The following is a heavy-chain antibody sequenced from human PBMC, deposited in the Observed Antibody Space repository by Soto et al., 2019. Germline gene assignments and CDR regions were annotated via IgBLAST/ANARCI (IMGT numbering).Heavy chain of an antibody. J-gene: IGHJ5*02. CDR3: AKDPYSGVLVPVAIGFDP. CDR2: ISGSGGSA. D-gene: IGHD2-2*01. Sequence: PGGSLRLSCAASGLTFSNYAMTWVRQGPGKGLEWVSAISGSGGSAYYADSVKGRFTISRDNSKNTLYLQMNSLRADDSGVYYCAKDPYSGVLVPVAIGFDPWGPGTLVTVSS. V-gene: IGHV3-23*01. CDR1: GLTFSNYA.